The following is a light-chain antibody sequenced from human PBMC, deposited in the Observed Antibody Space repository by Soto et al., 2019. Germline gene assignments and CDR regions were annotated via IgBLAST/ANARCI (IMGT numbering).Light chain of an antibody. Sequence: EVVMTQSPATLSVSPGEGATLSCRASQSVTSNYLAWYQQKPGKAPRLLIYGASTRATGIPARFSGSGSGTDFTLTISSLQSEDFALYYCQQYTNWPWTFGQGTKVDIK. J-gene: IGKJ1*01. CDR2: GAS. V-gene: IGKV3-15*01. CDR1: QSVTSN. CDR3: QQYTNWPWT.